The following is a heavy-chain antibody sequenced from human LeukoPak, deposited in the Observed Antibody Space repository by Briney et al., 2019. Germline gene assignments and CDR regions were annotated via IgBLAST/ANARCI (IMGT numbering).Heavy chain of an antibody. CDR1: GYTFTSYD. V-gene: IGHV1-8*03. CDR3: ARGRSTGYPYY. J-gene: IGHJ4*02. D-gene: IGHD5-12*01. CDR2: MNPNSGST. Sequence: GASVKVSCKASGYTFTSYDINWVRQATGQGLEWMGWMNPNSGSTGYAQKFQGRVTITRNTSISTAYMELSGLRSEDTAAYYCARGRSTGYPYYLGQGTLVTVSS.